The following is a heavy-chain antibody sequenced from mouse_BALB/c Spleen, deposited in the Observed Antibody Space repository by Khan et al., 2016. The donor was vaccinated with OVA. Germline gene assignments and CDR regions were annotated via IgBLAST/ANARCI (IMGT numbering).Heavy chain of an antibody. D-gene: IGHD2-3*01. CDR1: GYAFSNYW. CDR3: AREGYDGYDRAWFAY. CDR2: IYPGDGNT. Sequence: QVQLQQSGAELVRPGSSVKISCKASGYAFSNYWMNWVKQRPGQGLEWIGQIYPGDGNTNYNGKFKGKATLTADKSSSTAYMQLSSLTSEDSAVYFCAREGYDGYDRAWFAYWGQGTLVTGSA. V-gene: IGHV1-80*01. J-gene: IGHJ3*01.